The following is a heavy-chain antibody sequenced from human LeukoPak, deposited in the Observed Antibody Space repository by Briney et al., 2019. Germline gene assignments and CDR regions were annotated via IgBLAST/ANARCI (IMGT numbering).Heavy chain of an antibody. Sequence: GGPLRLSGAPLGFTFVTYWMSWVGQAPGKGREGVAKIKKDGREKYYVDSVKGRFTISRDNAKNSLYLQMNSLRAEDTAVYYCARRSQFPGIALAGTIMDAFDIWGQGTMVTVSS. J-gene: IGHJ3*02. D-gene: IGHD6-19*01. CDR3: ARRSQFPGIALAGTIMDAFDI. CDR1: GFTFVTYW. V-gene: IGHV3-7*01. CDR2: IKKDGREK.